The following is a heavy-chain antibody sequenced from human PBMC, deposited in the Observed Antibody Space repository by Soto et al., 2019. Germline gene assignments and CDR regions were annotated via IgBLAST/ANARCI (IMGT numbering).Heavy chain of an antibody. V-gene: IGHV1-69*02. CDR1: GGTFSSYT. CDR3: ARGRGGRGDY. J-gene: IGHJ4*02. Sequence: QVQLLQSGAEVTKPGSSVKVSCKASGGTFSSYTINWVRQAPGQGLEWMGMIIPILGIANYAQKFQDRVTITADKTTSTAYMELSSLRSEDTAVYYCARGRGGRGDYWGQGTLVTVSS. D-gene: IGHD2-15*01. CDR2: IIPILGIA.